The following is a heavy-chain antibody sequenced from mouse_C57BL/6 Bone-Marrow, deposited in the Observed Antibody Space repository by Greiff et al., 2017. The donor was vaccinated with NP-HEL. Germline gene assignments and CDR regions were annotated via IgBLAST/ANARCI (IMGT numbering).Heavy chain of an antibody. D-gene: IGHD2-2*01. J-gene: IGHJ4*01. CDR2: ISDGGSYT. CDR1: GFTFSSYA. CDR3: LRGGMDY. Sequence: DVKLQESGGGLVKPGGSLKLSCAASGFTFSSYAMSWVRQTPEKRLEWVATISDGGSYTYYPDNVKGRFTISRDNAKNNLYLQMSHLKSEDTAMYYGLRGGMDYWGQGTSVTVSS. V-gene: IGHV5-4*03.